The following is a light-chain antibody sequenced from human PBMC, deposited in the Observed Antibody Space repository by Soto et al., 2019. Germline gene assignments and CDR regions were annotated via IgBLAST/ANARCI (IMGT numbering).Light chain of an antibody. Sequence: QSALTQPASVSGSPGQSITISCTGTNNDVGAYPYVSWYQQHPGTAPKLIIYEVTNRASGISDRFSGSKSGNTASLTISGLQAEDESDYYCSSFATSGTTVIFGGGTKLTVL. CDR2: EVT. CDR1: NNDVGAYPY. J-gene: IGLJ2*01. V-gene: IGLV2-14*01. CDR3: SSFATSGTTVI.